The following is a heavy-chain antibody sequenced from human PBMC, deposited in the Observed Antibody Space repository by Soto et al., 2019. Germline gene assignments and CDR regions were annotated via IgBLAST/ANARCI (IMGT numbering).Heavy chain of an antibody. CDR1: GFTFSSYS. Sequence: EVQLVESGGGLVKPGGSLRLSCAASGFTFSSYSMNWVRQAPGKGLEWVSSISSSTTYIYYADSVKGRFTISRDSAKNSLYLQMNSLRAEDTDVYYCARSYGYADYWGQGTLVTVSS. CDR3: ARSYGYADY. J-gene: IGHJ4*02. V-gene: IGHV3-21*01. CDR2: ISSSTTYI. D-gene: IGHD5-18*01.